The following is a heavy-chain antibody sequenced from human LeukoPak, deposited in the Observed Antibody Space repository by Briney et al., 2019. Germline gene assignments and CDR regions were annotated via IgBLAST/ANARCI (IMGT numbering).Heavy chain of an antibody. Sequence: ASVKVSCKASGGTFSSYAISWVRQAPGQGLEWMGRINPNSGGTNYAQKFQGRVTMTRDTSISTAYMELSRLRSDDTAVYYCARDLETHDYWGQGTLVTVSS. CDR2: INPNSGGT. CDR3: ARDLETHDY. J-gene: IGHJ4*02. CDR1: GGTFSSYA. V-gene: IGHV1-2*06.